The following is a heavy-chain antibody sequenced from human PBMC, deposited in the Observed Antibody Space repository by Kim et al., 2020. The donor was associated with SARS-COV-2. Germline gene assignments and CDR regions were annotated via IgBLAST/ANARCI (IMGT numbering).Heavy chain of an antibody. CDR2: ISYDGSKK. V-gene: IGHV3-30-3*01. J-gene: IGHJ4*02. D-gene: IGHD3-3*01. Sequence: GGSLRLSCAASGFTFSSYAMHWVRQAPGKGLEWVAVISYDGSKKYYADSVKGRFTISRDNTKNTQYLQMNSQRAEDTAVYYCARLDRFLEGGQKFDYWGQGTLVTVSS. CDR1: GFTFSSYA. CDR3: ARLDRFLEGGQKFDY.